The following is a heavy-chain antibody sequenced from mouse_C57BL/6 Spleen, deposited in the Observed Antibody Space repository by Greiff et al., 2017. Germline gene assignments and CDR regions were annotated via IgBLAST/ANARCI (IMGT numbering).Heavy chain of an antibody. V-gene: IGHV1-76*01. CDR1: GYTFTDYF. CDR3: AREGGYYGSSYFDY. D-gene: IGHD1-1*01. J-gene: IGHJ2*01. CDR2: IYPGSGNT. Sequence: VQLQQSGAELVRPGASVKLSCKASGYTFTDYFINWVKQRPGQGLEWIARIYPGSGNTYYNEKFKGKATLTAEKSSSTAYMQLSSLTSEDSAVYCCAREGGYYGSSYFDYWGQGTTLTVSS.